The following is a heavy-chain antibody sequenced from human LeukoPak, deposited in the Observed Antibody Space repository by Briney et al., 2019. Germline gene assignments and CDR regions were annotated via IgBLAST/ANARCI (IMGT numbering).Heavy chain of an antibody. D-gene: IGHD3-10*01. CDR1: GFTFSSYA. J-gene: IGHJ4*02. Sequence: GGSLRLSCAASGFTFSSYAMSWVRQAPGKGLEWVPAISGSGGSTYYADSVKGRFTISRDNSKNTLYLQMNSLRAEDTAVYYCAKDQVRGVIGNWGQGTLVTVSS. CDR3: AKDQVRGVIGN. V-gene: IGHV3-23*01. CDR2: ISGSGGST.